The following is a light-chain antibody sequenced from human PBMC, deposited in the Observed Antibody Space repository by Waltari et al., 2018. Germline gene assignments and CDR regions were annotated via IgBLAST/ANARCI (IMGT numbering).Light chain of an antibody. CDR3: QQYNRWPPIT. CDR1: QRVADT. V-gene: IGKV3-15*01. Sequence: IVMTQSPATLSLSPGERATLSCRASQRVADTIAWYQQKPGQAPRLLIYAASARATGIPARFTGSGSGTEFTLTTSILQSEDFAVYVCQQYNRWPPITFGPGTKVEI. CDR2: AAS. J-gene: IGKJ3*01.